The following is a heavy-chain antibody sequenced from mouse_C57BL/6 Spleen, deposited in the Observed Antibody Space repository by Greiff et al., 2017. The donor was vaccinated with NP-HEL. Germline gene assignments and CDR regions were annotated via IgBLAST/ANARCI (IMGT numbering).Heavy chain of an antibody. CDR2: IYPGSGST. D-gene: IGHD3-2*02. J-gene: IGHJ3*01. Sequence: QVQLQQPGAELVKPGASVKMSCKASGYTFTSYWITWVKQRPGQGLEWIGDIYPGSGSTNYNEKFKSKATLTVDTSSSTAYMQLSSLTSEDSAVYYCAKHSSGPAWFAYWGRGTLVTVSA. CDR1: GYTFTSYW. CDR3: AKHSSGPAWFAY. V-gene: IGHV1-55*01.